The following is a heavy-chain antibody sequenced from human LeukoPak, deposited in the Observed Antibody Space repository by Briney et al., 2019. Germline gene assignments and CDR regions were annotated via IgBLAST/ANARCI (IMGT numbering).Heavy chain of an antibody. CDR3: ARQTGSGLFILP. D-gene: IGHD3/OR15-3a*01. V-gene: IGHV4-39*01. CDR1: SVSISSSNSY. J-gene: IGHJ4*02. CDR2: IYYSGNT. Sequence: SETLSLTCTVSSVSISSSNSYWGWIRQPPGKGLEWIGSIYYSGNTYYNASLKSQVSISIDTSKNQFSLKLTSVTAADTAVYYCARQTGSGLFILPGGQGTLVTVSS.